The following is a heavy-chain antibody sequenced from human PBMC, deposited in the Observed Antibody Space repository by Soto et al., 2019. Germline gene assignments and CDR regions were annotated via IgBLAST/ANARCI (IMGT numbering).Heavy chain of an antibody. CDR1: GGTFSNSP. CDR3: ARSRFVVGVTEDYYGMDV. Sequence: QVQLVQSGAEVKKPGSSVKVSCKSSGGTFSNSPISWVRQAPGQGLEWVGGVIPVFKTANYAQKFQGRVTITADEDTNTAYMGLSSLRSGDTAVYYCARSRFVVGVTEDYYGMDVWGQGTTVTVSS. D-gene: IGHD2-15*01. CDR2: VIPVFKTA. J-gene: IGHJ6*02. V-gene: IGHV1-69*12.